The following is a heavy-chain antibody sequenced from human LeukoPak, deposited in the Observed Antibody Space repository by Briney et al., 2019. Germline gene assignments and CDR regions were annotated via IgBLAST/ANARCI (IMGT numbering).Heavy chain of an antibody. Sequence: GGSLRLSCAASGFASSAYEMNWVRQAPGKGLEWVSYIAGSDTTTYYADSVRGRFTISRDNAKSSLYLQMNSLRAEDTALYYCTTLGYHLDSWGQGTLVTVSS. D-gene: IGHD3-22*01. V-gene: IGHV3-48*03. CDR1: GFASSAYE. J-gene: IGHJ4*02. CDR2: IAGSDTTT. CDR3: TTLGYHLDS.